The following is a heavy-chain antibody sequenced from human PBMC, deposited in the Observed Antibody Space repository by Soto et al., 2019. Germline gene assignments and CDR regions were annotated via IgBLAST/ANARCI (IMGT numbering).Heavy chain of an antibody. V-gene: IGHV1-2*02. J-gene: IGHJ6*02. CDR2: INPNSGGT. D-gene: IGHD3-3*01. Sequence: ASVKVYCKPSAYTFTGYYMHWVRQAPGQVLEWMGWINPNSGGTNYAQKFQGRVTMTRDTSISTAYMELSRLRSNDTAVYYCARTNTIFGVVIIANYYYGMDVWGQGTTVTVSS. CDR3: ARTNTIFGVVIIANYYYGMDV. CDR1: AYTFTGYY.